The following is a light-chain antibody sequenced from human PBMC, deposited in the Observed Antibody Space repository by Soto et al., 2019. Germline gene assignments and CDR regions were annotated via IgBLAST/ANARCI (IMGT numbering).Light chain of an antibody. CDR2: AAS. V-gene: IGKV3-20*01. J-gene: IGKJ2*01. CDR3: QQYAGSPPRYI. CDR1: QSVSSRY. Sequence: EIVLTQSPGTLSLSPGERATLSCRTSQSVSSRYLAWYQQRPGQAPRLLIYAASSRATGSPDRFSGSGSGTDFTLTISRLEPEDFAVYYCQQYAGSPPRYIFGQGTKLEVK.